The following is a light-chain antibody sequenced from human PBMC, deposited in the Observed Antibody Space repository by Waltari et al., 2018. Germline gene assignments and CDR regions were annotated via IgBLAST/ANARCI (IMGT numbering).Light chain of an antibody. V-gene: IGLV3-10*01. J-gene: IGLJ3*02. CDR1: ALPNKY. Sequence: SYELTQPPSVSVSPGHTARITCSGEALPNKYAYWYRQKSGQAPVLVIYEDTKRPSGIPERFSASNSGAVATLTITGAQVEDEADYYCYSTDYTGNYWVFGGG. CDR3: YSTDYTGNYWV. CDR2: EDT.